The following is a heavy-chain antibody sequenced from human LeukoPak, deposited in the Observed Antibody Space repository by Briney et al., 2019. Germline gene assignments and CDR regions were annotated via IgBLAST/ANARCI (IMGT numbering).Heavy chain of an antibody. Sequence: SQTLSLTCAVYGGSFSGYYWTWIRQPPGKGLEWIGEINHSGSTNYNPSLKSRVTISVDTSKNQFSLKLSSVTAADTAVYYCARGKGSGWTFDYWGQGTLVTVSS. CDR2: INHSGST. CDR3: ARGKGSGWTFDY. D-gene: IGHD6-19*01. CDR1: GGSFSGYY. J-gene: IGHJ4*02. V-gene: IGHV4-34*01.